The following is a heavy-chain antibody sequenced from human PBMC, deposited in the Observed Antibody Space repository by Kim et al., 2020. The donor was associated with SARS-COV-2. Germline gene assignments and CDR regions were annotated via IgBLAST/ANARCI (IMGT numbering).Heavy chain of an antibody. D-gene: IGHD2-2*01. V-gene: IGHV3-23*01. CDR1: GFTFSSYA. Sequence: GGSLRLSCAASGFTFSSYAMSWVRQAPGKGLEWVSAISGSGGSTYYADSVKGRFTISRDNSKNTLYLQMNSLRAEDTAVYYCAKNKYQLLLAAAAAYWGQGTLVTVSS. J-gene: IGHJ4*02. CDR3: AKNKYQLLLAAAAAY. CDR2: ISGSGGST.